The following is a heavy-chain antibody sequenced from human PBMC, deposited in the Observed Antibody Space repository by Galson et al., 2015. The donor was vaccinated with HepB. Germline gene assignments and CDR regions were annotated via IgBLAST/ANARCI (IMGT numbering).Heavy chain of an antibody. V-gene: IGHV1-18*01. CDR2: ISPDSGDT. J-gene: IGHJ4*02. CDR3: ARAGVQFIPGYTSLDL. CDR1: GYRFTRDS. Sequence: SVKVSCKASGYRFTRDSISWVRQAPGQGLEWMGWISPDSGDTKYAHKFQGRITMTTDTSTSTAYMEVRSLRSNDTAVYYCARAGVQFIPGYTSLDLWGQGTLVTVSS. D-gene: IGHD5-12*01.